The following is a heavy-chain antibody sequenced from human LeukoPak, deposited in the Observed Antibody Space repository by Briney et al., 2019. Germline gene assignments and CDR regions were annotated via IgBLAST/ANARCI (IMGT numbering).Heavy chain of an antibody. CDR3: GRGGLTGQMAAFDY. CDR1: GFTFSSYW. J-gene: IGHJ4*02. D-gene: IGHD3-9*01. V-gene: IGHV3-74*01. Sequence: GGSLRLSCAASGFTFSSYWMHWVRQAPGKGLEWVSRINSDGGSTTYAGSVKGRFTISRDNAKNTMYLQMSSLRADDSAVYYCGRGGLTGQMAAFDYWGQGALVTVST. CDR2: INSDGGST.